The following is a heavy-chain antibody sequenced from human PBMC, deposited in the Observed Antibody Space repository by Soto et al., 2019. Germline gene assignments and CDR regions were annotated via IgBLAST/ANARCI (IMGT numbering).Heavy chain of an antibody. CDR3: ARGWRGDSSSWYHRDWFDP. Sequence: GGSLRLSCAASGFTFSSYDMHWVRQATGKGLEWVSAIGTAGDTYYPGSVKGRFTISRENAKNSLYLQMNSLRAEDTAVYYCARGWRGDSSSWYHRDWFDPWGQGTLVTVSS. V-gene: IGHV3-13*01. J-gene: IGHJ5*02. CDR1: GFTFSSYD. D-gene: IGHD6-13*01. CDR2: IGTAGDT.